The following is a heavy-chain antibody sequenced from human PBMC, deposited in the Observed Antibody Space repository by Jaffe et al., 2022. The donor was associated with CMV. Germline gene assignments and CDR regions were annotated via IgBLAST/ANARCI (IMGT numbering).Heavy chain of an antibody. Sequence: EVQLVESGGGLVKPGGSLRLSCAASGFTFSSYSMNWVRQAPGKGLEWVSSISSSSSYIYYADSVKGRFTISRDNAKNSLYLQMNSLRAEDTAVYYCAIIAAAGGGDYWGQGTLVTVSS. CDR1: GFTFSSYS. CDR2: ISSSSSYI. J-gene: IGHJ4*02. CDR3: AIIAAAGGGDY. V-gene: IGHV3-21*01. D-gene: IGHD6-13*01.